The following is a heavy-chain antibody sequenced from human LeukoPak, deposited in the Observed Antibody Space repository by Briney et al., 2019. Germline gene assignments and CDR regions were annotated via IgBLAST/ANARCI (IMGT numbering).Heavy chain of an antibody. J-gene: IGHJ4*02. D-gene: IGHD2-2*02. CDR1: GLTFSSFA. CDR2: ISDNGGTT. CDR3: AKDRKYQLPYGGYYFDY. Sequence: GGSLRLSCVASGLTFSSFAMHWVRQAPGKGLESLAAISDNGGTTYYSKSVRGRFTISRDNSKNTLYLQMNSLRAEDTAVYYCAKDRKYQLPYGGYYFDYWGQGTLVTVSS. V-gene: IGHV3-64*01.